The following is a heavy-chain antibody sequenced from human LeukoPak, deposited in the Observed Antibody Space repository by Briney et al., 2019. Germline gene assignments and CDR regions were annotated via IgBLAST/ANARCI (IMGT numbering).Heavy chain of an antibody. CDR2: NSWNSGSI. D-gene: IGHD6-13*01. CDR1: GFTFDDCA. V-gene: IGHV3-9*01. J-gene: IGHJ3*02. Sequence: GGSLRLSCAASGFTFDDCAMHWVRQAPGKGLEGGSGNSWNSGSIGYADSVKGRFTISRDNAKNSLYLQMNSLRAEDTALYYCAKDHIIAGSSWSAFDIWGQGTMVTVSS. CDR3: AKDHIIAGSSWSAFDI.